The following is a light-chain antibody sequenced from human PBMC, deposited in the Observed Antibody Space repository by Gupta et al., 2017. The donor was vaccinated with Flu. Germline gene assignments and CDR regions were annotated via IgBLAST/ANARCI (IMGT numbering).Light chain of an antibody. V-gene: IGKV1-39*01. J-gene: IGKJ1*01. Sequence: DIQMTQSPSSLSASVGDRVTITCRASQSISSYLNWYQQKPGKAPKLLIYAASSLQSGVPSRFSGSGSGIDFTLTISSLQPEDFATYHCQQSYTLPWTFGQGTKVEIK. CDR2: AAS. CDR1: QSISSY. CDR3: QQSYTLPWT.